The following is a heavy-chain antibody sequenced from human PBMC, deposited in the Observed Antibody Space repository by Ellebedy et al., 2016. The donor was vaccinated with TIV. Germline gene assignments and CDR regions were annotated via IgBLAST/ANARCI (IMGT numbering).Heavy chain of an antibody. J-gene: IGHJ3*02. Sequence: ASVKVSCKASGGTFSSYAISWVRQAPGQGLEWMGGIIPIFGTANYAQKFQGRVTITADKSTSTAYMELSSLRSEDTAVYYCARLATSYFDSSGSSSFDAFDIWGQGTMVTVSS. D-gene: IGHD3-22*01. CDR2: IIPIFGTA. CDR3: ARLATSYFDSSGSSSFDAFDI. V-gene: IGHV1-69*06. CDR1: GGTFSSYA.